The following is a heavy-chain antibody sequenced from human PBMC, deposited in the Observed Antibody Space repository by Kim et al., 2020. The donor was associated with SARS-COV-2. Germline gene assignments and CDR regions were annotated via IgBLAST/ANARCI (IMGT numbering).Heavy chain of an antibody. CDR1: GFTFSSYA. J-gene: IGHJ4*02. D-gene: IGHD2-15*01. CDR2: ISGSGGST. Sequence: GVSLRLSCAASGFTFSSYAMSWVRQAPGKGLEWVSVISGSGGSTYYADSVKGRFTISRDNSKNTLYLQMNSLRAEDTAVYYCAKVASSYWASIDYWGQGTLVTVSS. CDR3: AKVASSYWASIDY. V-gene: IGHV3-23*01.